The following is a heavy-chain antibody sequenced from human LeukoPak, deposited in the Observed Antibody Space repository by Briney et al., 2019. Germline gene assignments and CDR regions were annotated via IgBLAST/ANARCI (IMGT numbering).Heavy chain of an antibody. CDR1: GFTFSSYA. CDR2: ISGSGGST. CDR3: AKPHLTYYDFWSGYQYYFDY. V-gene: IGHV3-23*01. J-gene: IGHJ4*02. D-gene: IGHD3-3*01. Sequence: PGGSLRLSCAASGFTFSSYAMSWVRQAPGKGLEWVSAISGSGGSTYYADSVKGRFTISRDNSKNTLYLQMNSLRAEDTAVYYCAKPHLTYYDFWSGYQYYFDYWGQGTLVTVSS.